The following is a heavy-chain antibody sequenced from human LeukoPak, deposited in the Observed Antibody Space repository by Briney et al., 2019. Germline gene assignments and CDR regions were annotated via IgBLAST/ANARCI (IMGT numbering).Heavy chain of an antibody. Sequence: SETLSLTCAVYGGSFSGYYWSWIRQPPGKGLEWIGEINHSGSTNYNPSLKSRVTISVDTSKNQFSLKLSSVTAADTAVYYCARRELERHRWFYKGHWFDPWGQGTLVTVSS. CDR1: GGSFSGYY. V-gene: IGHV4-34*01. J-gene: IGHJ5*02. CDR3: ARRELERHRWFYKGHWFDP. D-gene: IGHD1-1*01. CDR2: INHSGST.